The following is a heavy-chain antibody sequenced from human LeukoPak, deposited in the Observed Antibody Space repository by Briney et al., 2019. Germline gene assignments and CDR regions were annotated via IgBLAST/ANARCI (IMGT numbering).Heavy chain of an antibody. CDR1: GGSISSSTYY. CDR3: ARQWKY. D-gene: IGHD1-1*01. V-gene: IGHV4-39*01. CDR2: IYYSGST. Sequence: SETLSLTCTVSGGSISSSTYYWGWIRQPPGRGLEWIGSIYYSGSTDYNPSLQSRVTISVDTSKNQFTLKLSSVTAADTAVYYCARQWKYWGQGALVTVSS. J-gene: IGHJ4*02.